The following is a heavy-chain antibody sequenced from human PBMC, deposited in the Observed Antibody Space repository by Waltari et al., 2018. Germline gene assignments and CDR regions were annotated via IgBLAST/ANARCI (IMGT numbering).Heavy chain of an antibody. CDR1: GFTFSSYA. J-gene: IGHJ4*02. D-gene: IGHD4-4*01. CDR3: AKVRGNPNNYHDY. V-gene: IGHV3-23*01. CDR2: ISGSGGGT. Sequence: EVLLLESGGGLVQPGGSLRLSCAASGFTFSSYAMSWVRQAPGKGLGWVSAISGSGGGTYYADSVKGRLTISRDNSRNTLYLQMNSLRAEDTAVYYCAKVRGNPNNYHDYWGQGTLVTVSS.